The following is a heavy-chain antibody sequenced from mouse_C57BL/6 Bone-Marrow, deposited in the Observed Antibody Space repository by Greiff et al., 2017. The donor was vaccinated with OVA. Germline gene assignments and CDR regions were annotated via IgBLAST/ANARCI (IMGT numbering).Heavy chain of an antibody. J-gene: IGHJ2*01. V-gene: IGHV14-2*01. CDR1: GFNIKDYY. CDR2: IDPEDGET. D-gene: IGHD1-2*01. Sequence: EVQLQQSGAELVKPGASVKLSCTASGFNIKDYYMHWVKQRTEQGLVWIGRIDPEDGETKYAPKFQGKATITADTSSNTAYLQLSSLTSEDTAVDYCSRGCVGSYYFDYWGQGTTLTVSS. CDR3: SRGCVGSYYFDY.